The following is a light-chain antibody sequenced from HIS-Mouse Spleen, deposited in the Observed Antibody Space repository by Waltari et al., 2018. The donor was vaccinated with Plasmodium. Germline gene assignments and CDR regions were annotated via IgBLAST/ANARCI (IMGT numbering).Light chain of an antibody. Sequence: DIVMTQSPLSLLVTHGEPASTACRSSQSLLHSNGYNYLDWYLQKPGPSPQLLIYLGSNRASGVPDRFSGSGSGTDFTLKISRVEAEDVGVYYCMQALQTPRYTFGQGTKLEIK. J-gene: IGKJ2*01. V-gene: IGKV2-28*01. CDR2: LGS. CDR1: QSLLHSNGYNY. CDR3: MQALQTPRYT.